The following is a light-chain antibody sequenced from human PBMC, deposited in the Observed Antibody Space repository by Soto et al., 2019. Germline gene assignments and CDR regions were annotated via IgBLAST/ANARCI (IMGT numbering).Light chain of an antibody. J-gene: IGLJ1*01. Sequence: QSALTQPACVSGSPGQSITISGTGTSSDVGTYNLVSWYQQHPGKAPKLMLYEGSKRLSGVSNRFSGSNSGNTASLTISGLQAEDEADYSCCSYAAGSATAVFSTGTKDTVL. V-gene: IGLV2-23*01. CDR3: CSYAAGSATAV. CDR2: EGS. CDR1: SSDVGTYNL.